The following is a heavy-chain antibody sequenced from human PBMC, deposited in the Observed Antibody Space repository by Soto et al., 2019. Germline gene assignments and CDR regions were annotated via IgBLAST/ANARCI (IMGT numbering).Heavy chain of an antibody. D-gene: IGHD3-3*01. Sequence: ASVKVSCKAPGDTFTSYYLNWVRQAPGQGLEWMGVINPHGGSTKYAQKFQGRITMTRDTSRSTVYMELSSVRSDDTDIYYSAQSSGGNFGISIEAAHGFDTGRQGALVTIAS. V-gene: IGHV1-46*01. CDR1: GDTFTSYY. CDR2: INPHGGST. CDR3: AQSSGGNFGISIEAAHGFDT. J-gene: IGHJ5*02.